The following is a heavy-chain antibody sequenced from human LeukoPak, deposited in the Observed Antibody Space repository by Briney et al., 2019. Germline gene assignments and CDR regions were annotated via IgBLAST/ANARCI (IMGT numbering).Heavy chain of an antibody. D-gene: IGHD4-23*01. CDR2: IYHSGST. Sequence: PSETLSLTCAVSGYSISSGYYWGWIRQPPAKGLEWIGSIYHSGSTYYNPSLKSRVTISVDTSKNQFSLKLSSVTAADTAVYYCARDYGGNSGAFDIWGQGTMVTVSS. J-gene: IGHJ3*02. CDR3: ARDYGGNSGAFDI. V-gene: IGHV4-38-2*02. CDR1: GYSISSGYY.